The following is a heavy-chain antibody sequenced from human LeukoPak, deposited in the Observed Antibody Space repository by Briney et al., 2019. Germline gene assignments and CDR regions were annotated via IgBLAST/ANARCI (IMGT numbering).Heavy chain of an antibody. CDR1: GFTFSSHD. Sequence: PGGSLRLSCVASGFTFSSHDIHWVRHVAGKGLEWLSAISTSDDIHYSDSVKGRFTIYRGDAENSVHLQMSSLTAGDTAVYFCAREPPTPGYWHFDLWGRGTLVTVSS. D-gene: IGHD2-15*01. V-gene: IGHV3-13*01. CDR2: ISTSDDI. CDR3: AREPPTPGYWHFDL. J-gene: IGHJ2*01.